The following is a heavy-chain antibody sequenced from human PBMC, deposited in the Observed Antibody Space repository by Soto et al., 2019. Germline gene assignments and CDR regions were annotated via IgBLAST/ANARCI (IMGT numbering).Heavy chain of an antibody. Sequence: QVQLVQSETEVAEPGASVRLSCKTSGYTFSTYGLSWARQAPGQGLEWMGWTAAISESTIYAQKFQGRVTATTDSPTPTGDLELSRLTSHPTALYHGARVARYGSGSTHFDTWGQGALVTVSS. CDR2: TAAISEST. CDR1: GYTFSTYG. D-gene: IGHD3-10*01. CDR3: ARVARYGSGSTHFDT. J-gene: IGHJ4*02. V-gene: IGHV1-18*01.